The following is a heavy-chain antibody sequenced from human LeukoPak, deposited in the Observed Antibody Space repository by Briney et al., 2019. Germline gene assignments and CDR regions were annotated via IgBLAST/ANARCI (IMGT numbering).Heavy chain of an antibody. J-gene: IGHJ4*02. CDR2: IRSKANSYAT. CDR3: TRDLGPAGRLFDY. D-gene: IGHD3-16*01. V-gene: IGHV3-73*01. Sequence: GGSLRLSCAASGFTFSGSAMHWVRQASGKGLEWVGRIRSKANSYATAYAASVKGRFTISRDDSKNTAYLQMNSLKTEDTAVYYCTRDLGPAGRLFDYWGQGTLVTVSS. CDR1: GFTFSGSA.